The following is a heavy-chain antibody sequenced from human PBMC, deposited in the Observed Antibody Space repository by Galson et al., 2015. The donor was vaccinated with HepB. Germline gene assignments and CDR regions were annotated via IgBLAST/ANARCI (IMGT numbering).Heavy chain of an antibody. J-gene: IGHJ4*02. V-gene: IGHV1-18*01. D-gene: IGHD2-2*01. CDR3: ARARYSTSPPDY. CDR2: ISAYNGNT. CDR1: GYSFSNYG. Sequence: SVKVSCKASGYSFSNYGISWVRQAPGQGLEWMGWISAYNGNTNYVQKFQVRVTMTIDTSTSTAYMELRSLRSDDTAVYYCARARYSTSPPDYWGQGTLVTVSS.